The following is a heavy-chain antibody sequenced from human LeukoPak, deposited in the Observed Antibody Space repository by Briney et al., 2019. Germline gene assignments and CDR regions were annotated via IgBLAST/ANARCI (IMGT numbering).Heavy chain of an antibody. J-gene: IGHJ5*02. Sequence: SVKVSCKTSGGTFNNSAISWVRQAPGQGLEWLGGIMPLFGTAGYAQKFQGRVTITKDESTGTVYLELTSLTSDDTAVYYCARDVHGDYGSGWFDPWGQGTLVSVSS. D-gene: IGHD4-17*01. CDR1: GGTFNNSA. V-gene: IGHV1-69*05. CDR3: ARDVHGDYGSGWFDP. CDR2: IMPLFGTA.